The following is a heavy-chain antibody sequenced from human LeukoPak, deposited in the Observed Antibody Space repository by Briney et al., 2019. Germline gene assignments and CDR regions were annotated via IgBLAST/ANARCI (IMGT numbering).Heavy chain of an antibody. V-gene: IGHV3-21*01. Sequence: PGGCLRLSCAASGFTFSSYSMNWVRQAPGKGLEWVSSISSSSSYIYYADSVKGRFTISRDNAKNSLYLQMNSLRAEDTAVYYCARVNRGYSGYEDYWGQGTLVTVSS. CDR2: ISSSSSYI. J-gene: IGHJ4*02. D-gene: IGHD5-12*01. CDR1: GFTFSSYS. CDR3: ARVNRGYSGYEDY.